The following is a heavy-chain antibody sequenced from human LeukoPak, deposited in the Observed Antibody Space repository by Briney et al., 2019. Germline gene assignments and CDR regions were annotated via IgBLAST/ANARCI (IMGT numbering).Heavy chain of an antibody. CDR1: GGSFSGYY. D-gene: IGHD5-12*01. V-gene: IGHV4-34*01. CDR3: ARGEWLRRYYFDF. Sequence: SETLSLTCAVYGGSFSGYYWSWIRQPPGKGLEWIGEINHSGSTNYNPSLKSRVTISVDTSKNQFSLKLSSVTAADTAVYYCARGEWLRRYYFDFWGQGTLVTVSS. CDR2: INHSGST. J-gene: IGHJ4*02.